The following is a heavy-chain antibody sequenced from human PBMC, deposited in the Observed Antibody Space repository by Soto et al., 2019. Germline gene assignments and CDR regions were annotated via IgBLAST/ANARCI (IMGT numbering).Heavy chain of an antibody. Sequence: SXKVSYVASGYTXSSYGSCWVRQAPGQGLEWMGWSSAYNCNTNYAQKLQVRCTITTDTSTSTAYMELRSMRSEDTAVYYGARDTYGGNSIHAFDIWGQGTMGPVSS. CDR1: GYTXSSYG. D-gene: IGHD4-17*01. CDR3: ARDTYGGNSIHAFDI. J-gene: IGHJ3*02. V-gene: IGHV1-18*01. CDR2: SSAYNCNT.